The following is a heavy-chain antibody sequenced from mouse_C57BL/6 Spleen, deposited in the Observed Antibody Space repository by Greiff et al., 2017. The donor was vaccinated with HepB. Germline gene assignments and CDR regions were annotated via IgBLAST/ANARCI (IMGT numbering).Heavy chain of an antibody. Sequence: VKLVESGPGLVAPSQSLSITCTVSGFSLTSYGVDWVRQSPGKGLEWLGVIWGVGSTNYNSALKSRLSISKDNSKSQVFLKMNSLQTDDTAMYYCASAYDERFAYWGQGTLVTVSA. V-gene: IGHV2-6*01. CDR2: IWGVGST. J-gene: IGHJ3*01. CDR3: ASAYDERFAY. CDR1: GFSLTSYG. D-gene: IGHD2-14*01.